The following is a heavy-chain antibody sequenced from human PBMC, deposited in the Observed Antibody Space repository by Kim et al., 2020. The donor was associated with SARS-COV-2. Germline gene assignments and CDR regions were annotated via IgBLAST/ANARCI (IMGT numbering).Heavy chain of an antibody. V-gene: IGHV3-66*01. CDR2: IYSGGST. D-gene: IGHD2-2*01. CDR1: GFTVSSNY. Sequence: GGSLRLSCAASGFTVSSNYMSWVRQAPGKGLEWVSVIYSGGSTYYADSVKGRFTISRDNSKNTLYLQMNSLRAEDTAVYYCARIPNCSSTSCEEDDAFDIWGQGTMVTVSS. J-gene: IGHJ3*02. CDR3: ARIPNCSSTSCEEDDAFDI.